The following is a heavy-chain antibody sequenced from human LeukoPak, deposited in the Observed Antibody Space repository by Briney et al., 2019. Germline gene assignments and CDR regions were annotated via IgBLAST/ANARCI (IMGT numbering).Heavy chain of an antibody. CDR3: ARGSYSGDDYFDY. Sequence: GASVKVSFKSSGGTFSSYAISWVRQAPGQGLEWMGRIIPILGIANYAQKFQGRVTITADKSTSTAYMELSSLRSEDTAACYCARGSYSGDDYFDYWGQGTLVTVSS. V-gene: IGHV1-69*04. CDR1: GGTFSSYA. D-gene: IGHD5-12*01. CDR2: IIPILGIA. J-gene: IGHJ4*02.